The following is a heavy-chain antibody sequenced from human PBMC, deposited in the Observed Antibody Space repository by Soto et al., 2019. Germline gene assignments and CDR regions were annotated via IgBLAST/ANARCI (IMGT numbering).Heavy chain of an antibody. J-gene: IGHJ4*02. CDR3: VRGEIQGPIDY. V-gene: IGHV4-28*03. Sequence: QVQLQESGPGLVKPSDTLSLTCAVSGYSISSSNWWGWIRQPPGKGLEWIGYIYYSGTTYYNPSLKSRVTMSVDMSNSQSTLKLTSVTAVDTAGYYCVRGEIQGPIDYWGQGTLVTVSS. CDR1: GYSISSSNW. D-gene: IGHD1-26*01. CDR2: IYYSGTT.